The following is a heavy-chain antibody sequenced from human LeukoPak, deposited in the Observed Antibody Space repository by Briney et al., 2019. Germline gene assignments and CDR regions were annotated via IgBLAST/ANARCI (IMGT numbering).Heavy chain of an antibody. Sequence: GGSLRLSCAASGFTFGSYSMNWVRQAPGKGLEWVSSISTSRSYIYYADSVKGRFTISRDNAKNSLYLQMSSLRVEDTAVYYCTRDPRHFDSCGQGTLVTVSS. V-gene: IGHV3-21*01. CDR3: TRDPRHFDS. J-gene: IGHJ5*01. CDR2: ISTSRSYI. CDR1: GFTFGSYS. D-gene: IGHD6-6*01.